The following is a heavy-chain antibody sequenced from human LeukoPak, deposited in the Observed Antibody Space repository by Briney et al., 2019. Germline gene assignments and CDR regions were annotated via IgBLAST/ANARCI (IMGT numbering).Heavy chain of an antibody. V-gene: IGHV3-11*01. CDR1: GFTFSDYY. Sequence: PGGSLRLSCAASGFTFSDYYMTWIRQAPGKGLEWISYISSSGSTIYYADSVKGRFTISRDNAKNSLYLQMNSLRAEDTAVYFCAREGRIAAAVDSWGQGTLVTVSP. D-gene: IGHD6-13*01. J-gene: IGHJ4*02. CDR3: AREGRIAAAVDS. CDR2: ISSSGSTI.